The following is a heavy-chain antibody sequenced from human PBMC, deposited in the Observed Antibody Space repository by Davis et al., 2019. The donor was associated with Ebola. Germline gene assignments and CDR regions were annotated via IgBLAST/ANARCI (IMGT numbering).Heavy chain of an antibody. Sequence: GESLKISCAASGFTFSSYAMSWVRQAPGKGLEWVSGMSGSGGSTYYADSVKGRFTTFRDNPKNTLYLQMNSLRADDTAVYYCAKQRGVGAIDYDYWGRGTVVTVSS. J-gene: IGHJ4*02. V-gene: IGHV3-23*01. CDR2: MSGSGGST. D-gene: IGHD1-26*01. CDR1: GFTFSSYA. CDR3: AKQRGVGAIDYDY.